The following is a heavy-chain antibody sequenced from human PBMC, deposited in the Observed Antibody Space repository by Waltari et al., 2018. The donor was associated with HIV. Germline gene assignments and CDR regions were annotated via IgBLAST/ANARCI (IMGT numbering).Heavy chain of an antibody. V-gene: IGHV5-51*01. Sequence: EVPLVPSATEVKKPGASLQISCKGSGYSFPSHCIAWVRQMPGKGLQWMGIFYPGDYETKFSPSFQGQVTFSADTSISTAYMQWRSLKASDTAMYYCARLDNAEWDLVADSWGQGTLVTVSS. CDR2: FYPGDYET. D-gene: IGHD1-26*01. J-gene: IGHJ4*02. CDR1: GYSFPSHC. CDR3: ARLDNAEWDLVADS.